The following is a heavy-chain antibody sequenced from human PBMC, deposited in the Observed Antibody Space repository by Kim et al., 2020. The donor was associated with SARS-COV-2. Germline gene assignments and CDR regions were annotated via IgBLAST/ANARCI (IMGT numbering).Heavy chain of an antibody. Sequence: SETLSLTCAVYGGSFSGYYWSWIRQPPGKGLEWIGEINHSGSTNYNPSLKSRVTISVDTSKNQFSLKLSSVTAADTAVYYCARGSGSRPEYYFDYWGQGTLVTVSS. CDR2: INHSGST. D-gene: IGHD1-26*01. CDR1: GGSFSGYY. V-gene: IGHV4-34*01. J-gene: IGHJ4*02. CDR3: ARGSGSRPEYYFDY.